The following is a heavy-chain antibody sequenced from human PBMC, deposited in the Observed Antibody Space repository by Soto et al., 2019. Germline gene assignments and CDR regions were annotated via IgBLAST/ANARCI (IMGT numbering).Heavy chain of an antibody. V-gene: IGHV3-48*02. D-gene: IGHD3-3*01. J-gene: IGHJ4*02. Sequence: GGSLRLSCAASGFTFSSYIMNCVRQAPGKGLEWVSYISSSSSTIYYANSVKGRFTISRDNAKNSLYLQMNSLRDEDTAVYYCARVSGFWTGLPPFDYWGQGTLVTVSS. CDR2: ISSSSSTI. CDR3: ARVSGFWTGLPPFDY. CDR1: GFTFSSYI.